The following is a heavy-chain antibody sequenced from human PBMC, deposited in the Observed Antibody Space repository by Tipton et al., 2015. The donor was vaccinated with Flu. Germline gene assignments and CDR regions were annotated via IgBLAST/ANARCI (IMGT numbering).Heavy chain of an antibody. Sequence: TLSLTCTVSGGSISSSSYYWGWIRQPPGKGLEWIGSIYYSGSTYYNPSLKSQVTISVDTSKNQFSLKLSSVTAADTAVYYCARHCCGGLWELLDYWGQGTLVTVSS. CDR3: ARHCCGGLWELLDY. CDR2: IYYSGST. V-gene: IGHV4-39*01. D-gene: IGHD1-26*01. CDR1: GGSISSSSYY. J-gene: IGHJ4*02.